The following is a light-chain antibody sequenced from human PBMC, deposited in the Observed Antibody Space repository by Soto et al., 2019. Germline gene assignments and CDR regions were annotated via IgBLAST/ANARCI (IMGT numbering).Light chain of an antibody. CDR2: GAY. Sequence: EIVLTQSPGTLSLSPGERATLSCRASQSVSSSYLAWYQQKPGQAPRLLIYGAYSRATGIPDRFSGSGSGTDFTLTISRLEPEDFAVYYCQQYGSSPPSSTFGQGTRLEIK. CDR1: QSVSSSY. J-gene: IGKJ5*01. CDR3: QQYGSSPPSST. V-gene: IGKV3-20*01.